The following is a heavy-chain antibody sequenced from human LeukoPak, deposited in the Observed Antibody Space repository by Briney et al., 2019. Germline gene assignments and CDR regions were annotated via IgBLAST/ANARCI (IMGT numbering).Heavy chain of an antibody. V-gene: IGHV3-53*01. CDR1: GFTASSNY. CDR2: IYSGDIT. CDR3: ARGEGYNYGYIDY. J-gene: IGHJ4*02. Sequence: GGSLRLSCAASGFTASSNYMSWVCQAPGKGLEWVSVIYSGDITYYADSVKGRFTISRDNSKNTLYLQMNSLRAEDTAVYYCARGEGYNYGYIDYWGQGTLVTVSS. D-gene: IGHD5-18*01.